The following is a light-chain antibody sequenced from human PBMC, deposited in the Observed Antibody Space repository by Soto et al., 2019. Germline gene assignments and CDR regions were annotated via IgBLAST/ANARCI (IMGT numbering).Light chain of an antibody. CDR2: SAS. V-gene: IGKV1-39*01. CDR1: QSSSSY. CDR3: QQTYSLPWT. J-gene: IGKJ1*01. Sequence: DIQTTQSPSSVSASVRDRGTXXXRASQSSSSYLNWYQQKPGTAPMLXIYSASSLQSGVPSRFSGSGAGTDLTLTINSLQPEDFATYHCQQTYSLPWTSGQGTKVDI.